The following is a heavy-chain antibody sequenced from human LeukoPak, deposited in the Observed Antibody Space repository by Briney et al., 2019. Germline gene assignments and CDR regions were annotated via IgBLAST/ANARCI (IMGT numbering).Heavy chain of an antibody. D-gene: IGHD3-3*01. CDR2: IFHSGST. CDR1: GYSISSGYY. CDR3: ARAPPDYDFWSGYYGY. J-gene: IGHJ4*02. V-gene: IGHV4-38-2*02. Sequence: SETLSLTCTVSGYSISSGYYWGWIRQPPGKGLEWIGSIFHSGSTYYNPSLKSRVTISVDKSKNQFSLKLSSVTAADTAVYYCARAPPDYDFWSGYYGYWGQGTLVTVSS.